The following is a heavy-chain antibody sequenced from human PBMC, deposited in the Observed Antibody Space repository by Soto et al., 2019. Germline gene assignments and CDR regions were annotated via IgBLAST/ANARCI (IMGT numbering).Heavy chain of an antibody. J-gene: IGHJ4*02. CDR2: IYHSGST. CDR3: ARERWDYYDSSGPFY. V-gene: IGHV4-38-2*02. Sequence: SETLSLTCAVSGYSISSGYYWGWIRQPPGKGLEWIGSIYHSGSTYYNPSLKSRITISVDTSKNQFSLKLSSVTAADTAVYYCARERWDYYDSSGPFYWGQGTLVTVSS. CDR1: GYSISSGYY. D-gene: IGHD3-22*01.